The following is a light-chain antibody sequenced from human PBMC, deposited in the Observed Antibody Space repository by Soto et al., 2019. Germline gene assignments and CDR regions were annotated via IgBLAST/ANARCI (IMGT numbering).Light chain of an antibody. Sequence: EIVLTQSPGTLSLSPGERATLSCRASQSVSSSYLAWYQQKPGQAPRLLIYGASSRATGIPDRFSGSGSGTDFTLTISRLEPEDFAVYYCQQYYNWPPVTFGGGTKVDIK. CDR3: QQYYNWPPVT. J-gene: IGKJ4*01. CDR1: QSVSSSY. V-gene: IGKV3-20*01. CDR2: GAS.